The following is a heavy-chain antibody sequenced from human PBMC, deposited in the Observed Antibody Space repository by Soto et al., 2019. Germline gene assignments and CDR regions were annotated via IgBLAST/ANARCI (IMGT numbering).Heavy chain of an antibody. Sequence: SVKVSCKASGGTFSSYAISWLRQSPGQGLEWMGGIIPIFGTANYAQKFQGRVTITADESTSTAYMELSSLRSEDTAVYYCARVPGYCSGGSCQSSDYWGQGTLVTSPQ. CDR1: GGTFSSYA. J-gene: IGHJ4*02. V-gene: IGHV1-69*13. D-gene: IGHD2-15*01. CDR2: IIPIFGTA. CDR3: ARVPGYCSGGSCQSSDY.